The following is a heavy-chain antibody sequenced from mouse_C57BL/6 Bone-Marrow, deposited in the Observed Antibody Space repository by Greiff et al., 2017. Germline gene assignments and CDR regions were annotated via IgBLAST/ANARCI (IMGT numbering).Heavy chain of an antibody. J-gene: IGHJ4*01. CDR3: TLGYAMDY. Sequence: EVQLQQSGAELVRPGASVKLSCTASGFNIKDDYMHWVKQRPEQGLEWIGWIDPENGDTEYASKFQGKATITADTSSNTAYLQLCSPTSDDTAVYYCTLGYAMDYWGQGTSVTVSS. CDR1: GFNIKDDY. D-gene: IGHD4-1*01. CDR2: IDPENGDT. V-gene: IGHV14-4*01.